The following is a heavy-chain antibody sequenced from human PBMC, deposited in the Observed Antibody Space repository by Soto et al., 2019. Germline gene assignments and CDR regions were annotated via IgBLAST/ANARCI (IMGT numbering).Heavy chain of an antibody. CDR2: INAGNGNT. CDR1: LTCYS. V-gene: IGHV1-3*01. Sequence: LTCYSLRWAYQDPGQRLEWMGWINAGNGNTKYSQKFQGRVTITRDTSASTAYMGLSSLRSEDTAVYYCARGLNGYLHYFDYWGQGTPVTV. D-gene: IGHD5-18*01. J-gene: IGHJ4*02. CDR3: ARGLNGYLHYFDY.